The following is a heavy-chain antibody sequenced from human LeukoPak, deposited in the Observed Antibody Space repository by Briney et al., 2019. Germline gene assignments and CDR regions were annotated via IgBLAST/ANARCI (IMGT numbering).Heavy chain of an antibody. D-gene: IGHD2-15*01. V-gene: IGHV1-8*01. CDR2: MNPNSGNT. J-gene: IGHJ5*02. Sequence: GASVKVSCKASGYTFTSYDINWVRQATGQGLEWMGWMNPNSGNTGYAQKFQGRVTMTRNTSISTAYMELSSLRSEDTAVYYCARKRVVAATYNWFDPWGQGTLVTVSS. CDR3: ARKRVVAATYNWFDP. CDR1: GYTFTSYD.